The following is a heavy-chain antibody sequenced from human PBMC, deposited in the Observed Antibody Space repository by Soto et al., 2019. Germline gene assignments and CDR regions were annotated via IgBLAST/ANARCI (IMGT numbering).Heavy chain of an antibody. V-gene: IGHV3-23*01. CDR1: GFTFSSYA. Sequence: EVQLLESGGGLVQPGGSLRLSCAASGFTFSSYAMSWVRQAPGKGLEWVSAISGSGCSTYYADSMKGRFTISRDISKNTLNLQMTSLRAEDTAVYYCAKLYSSSWYSAFDIWGQGTMVTVSS. CDR3: AKLYSSSWYSAFDI. D-gene: IGHD6-13*01. CDR2: ISGSGCST. J-gene: IGHJ3*02.